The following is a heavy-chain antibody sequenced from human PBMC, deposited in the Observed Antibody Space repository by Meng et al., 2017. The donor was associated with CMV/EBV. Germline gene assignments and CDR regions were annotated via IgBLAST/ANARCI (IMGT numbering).Heavy chain of an antibody. CDR2: ISYDGSNK. V-gene: IGHV3-30-3*01. Sequence: QVRLVESGGGVVQPGRSLGLSCAASGFTFSSDAMHWVRQAPGKGLEWVAVISYDGSNKYYADSVKGRFTISRDNSKNTLYLQMNSLRAEDTAVYYCAPGWFDPWGQGTLVTVSS. CDR1: GFTFSSDA. J-gene: IGHJ5*02. CDR3: APGWFDP.